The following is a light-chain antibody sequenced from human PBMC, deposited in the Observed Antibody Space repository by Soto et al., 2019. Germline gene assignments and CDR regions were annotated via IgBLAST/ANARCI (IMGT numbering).Light chain of an antibody. Sequence: QSVLTQPASVSGSPGQSITISCTGTSSDVGGYNYVSWYQQHPGKAPKLMIYEVSNRPSGVSNRFSGSKSGNTASLTISGLQAEDEADYYCSSYAGNNNYVCATGTKVTVL. CDR1: SSDVGGYNY. CDR3: SSYAGNNNYV. CDR2: EVS. J-gene: IGLJ1*01. V-gene: IGLV2-14*01.